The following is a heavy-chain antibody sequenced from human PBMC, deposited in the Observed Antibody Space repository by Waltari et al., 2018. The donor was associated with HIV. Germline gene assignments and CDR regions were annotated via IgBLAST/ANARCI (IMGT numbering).Heavy chain of an antibody. CDR1: GFTFSNYG. V-gene: IGHV3-23*01. J-gene: IGHJ6*02. D-gene: IGHD6-13*01. CDR2: MCGSGGST. CDR3: VKEHQYSHSWYSYYGMDV. Sequence: EVQVLESGGALVQPGGSLRLSCAASGFTFSNYGMSWVRQAPGKGLEWVSTMCGSGGSTCYADSVKGRFTVSRDNSKNTLYLQMNSLRAEDTAVYFCVKEHQYSHSWYSYYGMDVWGQGTTVTVSS.